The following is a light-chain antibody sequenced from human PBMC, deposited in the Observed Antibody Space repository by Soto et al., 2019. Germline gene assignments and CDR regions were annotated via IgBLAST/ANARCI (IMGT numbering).Light chain of an antibody. J-gene: IGLJ1*01. Sequence: LTHPASVSGSPGQSITISCTGTNNDIGNYYYVSCYQQYPGKAPQLILYEVNNRPSGVSHRFSGSKSGNTASLTISGLQPEDEAVYYCGSYRSTPLYVFGTGTKVTVL. CDR2: EVN. CDR3: GSYRSTPLYV. CDR1: NNDIGNYYY. V-gene: IGLV2-14*01.